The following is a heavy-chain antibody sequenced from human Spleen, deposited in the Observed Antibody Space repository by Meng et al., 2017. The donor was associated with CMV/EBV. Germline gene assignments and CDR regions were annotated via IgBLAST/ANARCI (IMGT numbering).Heavy chain of an antibody. D-gene: IGHD2-21*01. V-gene: IGHV3-23*01. CDR3: AKYIVVVIGWYDAFDI. CDR1: GFTFRNYA. J-gene: IGHJ3*02. CDR2: ISGGGGNT. Sequence: GESLKISCAASGFTFRNYAMSWVRQAPGKGLAWVSTISGGGGNTYYADSVKGRFTISRDNSKNTLYLQMNSLRAEDTAVYYCAKYIVVVIGWYDAFDIWGQGTMVTVSS.